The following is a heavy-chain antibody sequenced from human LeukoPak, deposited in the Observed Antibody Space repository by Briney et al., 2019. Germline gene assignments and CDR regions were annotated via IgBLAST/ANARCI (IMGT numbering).Heavy chain of an antibody. D-gene: IGHD3-10*01. Sequence: GASVKVSCKVSGAILIELSIHWVRQSPGKGLEWMGGFDSEDGKIKAAQSFLDRVSLTEDTSLATAYMELRSLTSEDTAVYYCVTGSSERDYYDSGTYYLGDSWGQGTVVTVSS. CDR1: GAILIELS. V-gene: IGHV1-24*01. J-gene: IGHJ4*02. CDR3: VTGSSERDYYDSGTYYLGDS. CDR2: FDSEDGKI.